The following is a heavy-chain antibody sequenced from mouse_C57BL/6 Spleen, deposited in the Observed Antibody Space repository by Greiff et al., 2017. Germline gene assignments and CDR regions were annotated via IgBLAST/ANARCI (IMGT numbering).Heavy chain of an antibody. J-gene: IGHJ4*01. CDR3: AREGNPYAMDY. CDR1: GYTFTSYC. V-gene: IGHV1-64*01. CDR2: IHPKSGST. Sequence: VQLQQPGAELVRPGASVTLSCKASGYTFTSYCMHWVKQRPGQGLEWIGMIHPKSGSTNYNEKFKSKATLTVDKSSSTAYMQLSSLTSEDSAVYYCAREGNPYAMDYWGQGTSVTVSS.